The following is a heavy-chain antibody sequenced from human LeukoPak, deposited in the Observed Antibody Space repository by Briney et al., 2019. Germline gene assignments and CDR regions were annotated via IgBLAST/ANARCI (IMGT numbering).Heavy chain of an antibody. CDR2: INHSGST. J-gene: IGHJ6*03. V-gene: IGHV4-34*01. CDR1: GGSFSGYY. D-gene: IGHD6-6*01. Sequence: SETLSLTCAVYGGSFSGYYWSWIRQPPGKGLEWIGEINHSGSTNYNPSLKSRVTISVDTSKNQFSLKLSSVTAADTAVYYCARDSGWRIAARPGVRDYYYMDVWGQGTTVTVSS. CDR3: ARDSGWRIAARPGVRDYYYMDV.